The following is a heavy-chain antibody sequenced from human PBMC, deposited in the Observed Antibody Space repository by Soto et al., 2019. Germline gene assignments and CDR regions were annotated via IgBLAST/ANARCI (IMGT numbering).Heavy chain of an antibody. CDR2: ISDSSSYI. D-gene: IGHD2-15*01. CDR3: PTLYWAPPFDY. J-gene: IGHJ4*02. Sequence: LRLSCAASGFTFSTYYMNWVRQAPGKGLEWVSSISDSSSYIYYADSVKGRFTISRDNAKNSLYLQMNRLTAADPDLYSCPTLYWAPPFDYWGQGTLVTVSS. V-gene: IGHV3-21*06. CDR1: GFTFSTYY.